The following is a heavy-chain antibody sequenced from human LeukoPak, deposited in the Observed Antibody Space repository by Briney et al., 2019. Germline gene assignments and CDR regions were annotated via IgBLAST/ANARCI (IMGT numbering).Heavy chain of an antibody. CDR3: ARDGYYYDIAFDP. CDR1: GGSISSGGYY. Sequence: PSQTLSLTCTVSGGSISSGGYYWSWIRQHPGKGLEWIGYIYYSGSTYYNPSLKSRVTISVDTSKNQFSLKLSSVTAADTAVYYCARDGYYYDIAFDPWGQGTLVTVSS. V-gene: IGHV4-31*03. J-gene: IGHJ5*02. D-gene: IGHD3-22*01. CDR2: IYYSGST.